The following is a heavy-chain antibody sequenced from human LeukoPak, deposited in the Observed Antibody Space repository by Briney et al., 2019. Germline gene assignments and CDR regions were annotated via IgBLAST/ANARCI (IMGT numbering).Heavy chain of an antibody. CDR1: GFTFSSYA. V-gene: IGHV3-64*01. J-gene: IGHJ6*03. Sequence: GGSLRLSCAASGFTFSSYAMHWVRQAPGKGLEYVSAISSNGGSTYYANSVKGRFTISRDNSKNTLYLQMGSLRAEDMAVYYCARVPSYYYYYMDVWGQGTMVTVSS. CDR3: ARVPSYYYYYMDV. CDR2: ISSNGGST.